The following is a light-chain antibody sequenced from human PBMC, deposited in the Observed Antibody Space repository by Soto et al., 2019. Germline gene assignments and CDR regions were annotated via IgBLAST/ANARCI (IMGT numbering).Light chain of an antibody. CDR3: SSHTISSALQV. CDR2: GVS. J-gene: IGLJ1*01. CDR1: ISDFVVYNY. Sequence: QSVLAQPASVSGSPGQSITISCTGTISDFVVYNYVSWYQQHPGKAPKLMIYGVSNRPSGVSNRFSGSKSGNTASLTISGLQADDEADYYCSSHTISSALQVFGTGTKVNV. V-gene: IGLV2-14*01.